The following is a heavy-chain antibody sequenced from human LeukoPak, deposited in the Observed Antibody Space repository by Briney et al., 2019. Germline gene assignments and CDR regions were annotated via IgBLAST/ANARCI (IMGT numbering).Heavy chain of an antibody. CDR3: AREGGRFVVVPAALSDY. CDR2: ISAYNGNT. Sequence: GASVKVSCKASGYTFTSYGISWVRQAPGQGLEWMGWISAYNGNTNYAQKLQGRVTMTTDTSTSTAYMELRSPRSDDTAVYYCAREGGRFVVVPAALSDYWGQGTLVTVSS. V-gene: IGHV1-18*01. CDR1: GYTFTSYG. J-gene: IGHJ4*02. D-gene: IGHD2-2*01.